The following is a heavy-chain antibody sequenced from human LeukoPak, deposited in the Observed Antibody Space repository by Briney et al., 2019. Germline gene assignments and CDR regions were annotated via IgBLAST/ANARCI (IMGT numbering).Heavy chain of an antibody. J-gene: IGHJ3*02. CDR1: GGTFSSYA. Sequence: ASVKVSCKASGGTFSSYAISWVRQAPGQGLEWMGWLNTKTGTPTYAQGFTGRFVFSLDISVSTTYLQISNLKPEDTAVYYCARRSPSADAFDIWGQGTMVTVSS. CDR3: ARRSPSADAFDI. CDR2: LNTKTGTP. V-gene: IGHV7-4-1*02.